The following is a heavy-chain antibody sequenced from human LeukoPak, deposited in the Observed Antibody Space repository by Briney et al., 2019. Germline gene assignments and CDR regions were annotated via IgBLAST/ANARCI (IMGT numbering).Heavy chain of an antibody. CDR2: IYSGGST. J-gene: IGHJ4*02. CDR3: ARDGRYSYGYYFDY. V-gene: IGHV3-66*01. Sequence: GESLRLSCAASGFTVSSNYMSWVRQAPGKGLEWVSVIYSGGSTYYADSVKGRFTISRDNSKNTLYLQMNSLRAEDTAVYYCARDGRYSYGYYFDYWGQGTLVTVSS. CDR1: GFTVSSNY. D-gene: IGHD5-18*01.